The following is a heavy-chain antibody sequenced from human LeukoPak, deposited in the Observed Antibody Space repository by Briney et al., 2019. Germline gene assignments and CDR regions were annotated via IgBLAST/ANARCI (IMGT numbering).Heavy chain of an antibody. D-gene: IGHD6-19*01. CDR2: ISWNSGSI. V-gene: IGHV3-9*03. CDR3: AKDIRAVAGASSAFDI. CDR1: GFTFDDYA. Sequence: GGSLRLSCAASGFTFDDYAMHWVRQAPGKGLEWVSGISWNSGSIGYADSVKGRFTISRDNAKNSLYLQTNSLRAEDMALYYCAKDIRAVAGASSAFDIWGQGTMVTVSS. J-gene: IGHJ3*02.